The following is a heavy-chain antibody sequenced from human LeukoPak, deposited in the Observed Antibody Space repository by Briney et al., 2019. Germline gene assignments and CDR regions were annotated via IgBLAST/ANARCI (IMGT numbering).Heavy chain of an antibody. CDR3: VRLRRNGDTSGFYYYYDF. CDR2: ISVRSNYI. CDR1: GYTFSSYS. Sequence: GGSLRLSCLASGYTFSSYSINWVRQAPGKGLEWVSSISVRSNYIYYADSVRGRFRISRDDARDSLYLQMNSLRAEDTAVYYCVRLRRNGDTSGFYYYYDFWGQGTLVTVSS. V-gene: IGHV3-21*01. D-gene: IGHD3-22*01. J-gene: IGHJ4*02.